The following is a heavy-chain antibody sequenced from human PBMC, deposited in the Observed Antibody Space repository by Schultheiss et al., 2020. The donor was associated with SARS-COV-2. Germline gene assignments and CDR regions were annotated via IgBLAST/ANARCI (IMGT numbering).Heavy chain of an antibody. Sequence: GGSLRLSCAASGFTFRNFAMSWVRQAPGKGLEWVSGISGTGGSTYYADSVKGRFTISRDNSKNTLYLQMNSLRAEDTAVYYCAKPRYYDSSAPGGWGQGTLVTVSS. D-gene: IGHD3-22*01. J-gene: IGHJ4*02. V-gene: IGHV3-23*01. CDR3: AKPRYYDSSAPGG. CDR2: ISGTGGST. CDR1: GFTFRNFA.